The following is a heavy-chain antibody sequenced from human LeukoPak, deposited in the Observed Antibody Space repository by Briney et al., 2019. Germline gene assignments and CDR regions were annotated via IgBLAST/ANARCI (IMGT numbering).Heavy chain of an antibody. D-gene: IGHD6-6*01. CDR2: ISSSGNII. V-gene: IGHV3-48*03. CDR1: GFTFSRYE. J-gene: IGHJ4*02. CDR3: ARLVSRISSY. Sequence: SGGSLRLSCAASGFTFSRYEMNRVRQAPGKGLEWVSYISSSGNIIYYADSVKGRFTISRDNAKNSLFLQMNSLRAEDTAIYYCARLVSRISSYWGQGTLVTVSS.